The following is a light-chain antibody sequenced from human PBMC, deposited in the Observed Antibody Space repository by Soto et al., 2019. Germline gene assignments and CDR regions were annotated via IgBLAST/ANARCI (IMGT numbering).Light chain of an antibody. CDR3: QSYDSSLSGYVV. CDR2: GNS. Sequence: QSVLTQPPSVSGAPGQRITISCTGSSSNIGAGYDVHWYQQLPGTAPKLLIYGNSKRPSGVPDRFSDSTSGTSASLAITGLQAEDEADYYCQSYDSSLSGYVVFGGGTKLTVL. V-gene: IGLV1-40*01. CDR1: SSNIGAGYD. J-gene: IGLJ2*01.